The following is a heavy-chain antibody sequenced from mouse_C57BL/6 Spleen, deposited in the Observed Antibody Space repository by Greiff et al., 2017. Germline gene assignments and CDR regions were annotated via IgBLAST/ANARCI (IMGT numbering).Heavy chain of an antibody. D-gene: IGHD2-5*01. CDR2: INPGSGGT. J-gene: IGHJ4*01. CDR1: GYAFTNYL. Sequence: VKLQQSGAELVRPGTSVKVSCKASGYAFTNYLIEWVKQRPGQGLEWIGVINPGSGGTNYNEKFKGKATLTADKSSSTAYMQLSSLTSEDSAVYFCARKGYSNSYAMDYWGQGTSVTVSS. CDR3: ARKGYSNSYAMDY. V-gene: IGHV1-54*01.